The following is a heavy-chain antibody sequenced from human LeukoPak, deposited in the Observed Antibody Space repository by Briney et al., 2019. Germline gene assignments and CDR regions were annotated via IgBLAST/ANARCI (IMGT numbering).Heavy chain of an antibody. V-gene: IGHV4-39*07. CDR3: ARYNWNDVTYDY. CDR2: IYYSGST. D-gene: IGHD1-20*01. Sequence: SETLSLTCTVSGGSISSSSYYWGWIRQPPGKGLEWIGSIYYSGSTYYNPSLKSRVTMSVDTSKNQFSLKLSSVTAADTAVYYCARYNWNDVTYDYWGQGTLVTVSS. J-gene: IGHJ4*02. CDR1: GGSISSSSYY.